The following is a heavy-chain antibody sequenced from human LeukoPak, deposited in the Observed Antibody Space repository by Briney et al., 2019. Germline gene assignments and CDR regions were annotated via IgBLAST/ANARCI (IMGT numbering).Heavy chain of an antibody. Sequence: GGSLRLSCAASGFTFSGYAMSWVRQAPGKGLDWVSAISGSGGSTYYADSVKGRFTISRDNSKNTLYLQMNSLRAEDTAVYYCAKAFSSSWYRGIWFDPWGQGTLVTVSS. CDR2: ISGSGGST. CDR3: AKAFSSSWYRGIWFDP. CDR1: GFTFSGYA. D-gene: IGHD6-13*01. V-gene: IGHV3-23*01. J-gene: IGHJ5*02.